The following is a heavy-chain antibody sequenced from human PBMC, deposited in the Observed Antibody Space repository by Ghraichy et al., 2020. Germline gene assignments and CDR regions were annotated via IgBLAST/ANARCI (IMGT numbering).Heavy chain of an antibody. J-gene: IGHJ4*02. CDR1: GFTFSSYG. CDR3: ARDISAN. Sequence: LSLTCAASGFTFSSYGMHWVRQAPGKGLEWVAVISYDGSNKYYADSVKGRFTISRDNSKNTLYLQMNSLRAEDTAVYYCARDISANWGQGTLVTVSS. V-gene: IGHV3-30*03. D-gene: IGHD3-10*01. CDR2: ISYDGSNK.